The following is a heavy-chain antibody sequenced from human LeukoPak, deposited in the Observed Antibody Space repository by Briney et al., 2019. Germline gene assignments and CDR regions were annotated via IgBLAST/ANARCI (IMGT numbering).Heavy chain of an antibody. CDR1: GFTFSSYA. J-gene: IGHJ6*03. CDR3: ARDSAAKALYYYYYMDV. Sequence: GGSLRLSCAASGFTFSSYAMHWVRKAPGKGLELVAVISYDGSNKYYADSVKGRFTISRDNSKNTLYLQMNSLRAEDTTVYYCARDSAAKALYYYYYMDVWGKGTTVTISS. D-gene: IGHD6-13*01. CDR2: ISYDGSNK. V-gene: IGHV3-30*04.